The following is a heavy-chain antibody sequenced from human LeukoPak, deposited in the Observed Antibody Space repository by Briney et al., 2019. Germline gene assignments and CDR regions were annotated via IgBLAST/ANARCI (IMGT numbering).Heavy chain of an antibody. CDR1: GGSISSGRYY. CDR3: ARAFTMVRGVITPYYFDY. CDR2: IYTSGST. V-gene: IGHV4-61*02. J-gene: IGHJ4*02. Sequence: SETLSLTCTVSGGSISSGRYYWSWIRQPAGKGLEWIGRIYTSGSTNYNPSLKSRVTISVDTSKNQFSLKLSSVTAADTAVYYCARAFTMVRGVITPYYFDYWGQGTLVTVSS. D-gene: IGHD3-10*01.